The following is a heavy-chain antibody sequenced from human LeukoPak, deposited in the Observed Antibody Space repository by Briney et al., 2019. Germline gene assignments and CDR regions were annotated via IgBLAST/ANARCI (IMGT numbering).Heavy chain of an antibody. CDR3: ARLQGVIITASRGYFGY. CDR2: IIPIFGTA. D-gene: IGHD3-10*01. J-gene: IGHJ4*02. V-gene: IGHV1-69*13. CDR1: GGTFRSYA. Sequence: SVKVSCKASGGTFRSYAINWVRQAPGQGLEWMGGIIPIFGTANYAQKFQGRVTITADESTSTAYMELSSLRSEDTAVYYCARLQGVIITASRGYFGYWGQGTLVTVSS.